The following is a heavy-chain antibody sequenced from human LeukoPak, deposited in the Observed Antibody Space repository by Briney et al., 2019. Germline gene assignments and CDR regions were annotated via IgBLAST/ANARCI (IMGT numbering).Heavy chain of an antibody. CDR1: GYTFTSYG. CDR3: ARDSVVGATTRAFDI. D-gene: IGHD1-26*01. CDR2: ISAYNGNT. Sequence: ASVKVSCRASGYTFTSYGISWVRQAPGQGLEWMGWISAYNGNTNYAQKLQGRVTMTTDTSTSTAYMELRSLRSDDTAVYYCARDSVVGATTRAFDIWGQGTMVTVSS. V-gene: IGHV1-18*01. J-gene: IGHJ3*02.